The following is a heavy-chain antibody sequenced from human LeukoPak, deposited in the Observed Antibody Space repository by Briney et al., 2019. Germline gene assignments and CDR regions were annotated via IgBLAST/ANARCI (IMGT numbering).Heavy chain of an antibody. D-gene: IGHD3-16*02. Sequence: GGSLRLSCAASRFTFSSYSMNWVRQAPGKGLEWVSSISSSSSYIYYADSVKGRFTISRDNAKNSLYLQMNSLRAEDTALYYCARVGYDYVWGSYRYIWYFDYWGQGTLVTVSS. CDR2: ISSSSSYI. V-gene: IGHV3-21*04. J-gene: IGHJ4*02. CDR1: RFTFSSYS. CDR3: ARVGYDYVWGSYRYIWYFDY.